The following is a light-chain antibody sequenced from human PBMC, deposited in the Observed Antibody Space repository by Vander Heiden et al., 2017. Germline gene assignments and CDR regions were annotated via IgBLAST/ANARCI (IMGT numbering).Light chain of an antibody. Sequence: IWMTQSPSLLSASTGDRVTISCLMHKGISSYLAWYQQKPGKAPELLIYAASTWQSGVPARFSGSGSGTDFTLTISCLQSEDFATYYCIQYYSFPWTFGHGTKVEIK. V-gene: IGKV1D-8*01. J-gene: IGKJ1*01. CDR1: KGISSY. CDR3: IQYYSFPWT. CDR2: AAS.